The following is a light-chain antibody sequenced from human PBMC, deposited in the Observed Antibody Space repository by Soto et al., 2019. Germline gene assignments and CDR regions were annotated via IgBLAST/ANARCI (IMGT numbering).Light chain of an antibody. CDR2: GDT. J-gene: IGLJ3*02. CDR1: SSNIGAGYV. CDR3: QSYDSSLSGWV. V-gene: IGLV1-40*01. Sequence: QSVLTQPPSVSGAPGQRVTISCTGSSSNIGAGYVVHWYQQLPGTPPKLLIYGDTNRPSGVPDRFSGSKSGTSASLAITGLQAEDEAHYYCQSYDSSLSGWVFGGGTQLTVL.